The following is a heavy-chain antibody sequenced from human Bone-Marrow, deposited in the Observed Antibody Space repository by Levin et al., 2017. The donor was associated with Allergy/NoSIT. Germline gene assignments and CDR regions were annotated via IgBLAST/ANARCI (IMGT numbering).Heavy chain of an antibody. D-gene: IGHD1-1*01. V-gene: IGHV3-23*01. CDR1: GFSFSTYA. J-gene: IGHJ4*02. Sequence: PGGSLRLSCAASGFSFSTYAMSWVRQAPGKGLEWVSTISDSGGITGYADSVKGRFIISRDNSKDTLSLQMDSLRAEDTAVYYCAKAQSVERPGAGGHDYWGQGTLVTVSS. CDR2: ISDSGGIT. CDR3: AKAQSVERPGAGGHDY.